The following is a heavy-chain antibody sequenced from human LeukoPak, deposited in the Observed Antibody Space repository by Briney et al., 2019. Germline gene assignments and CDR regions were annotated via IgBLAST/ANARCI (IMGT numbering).Heavy chain of an antibody. V-gene: IGHV4-31*03. D-gene: IGHD2-8*01. J-gene: IGHJ4*02. Sequence: PSETLSLTCTVSGGSISSGGYYWNWIRQHPGKGLEWIGYIYNSGSTYNNPSLKSRSTISVDTSKNQFSLKLSSVTAADTAVYYCARGYCTNGVCSSDYFDYWGQGTLVTVSS. CDR3: ARGYCTNGVCSSDYFDY. CDR2: IYNSGST. CDR1: GGSISSGGYY.